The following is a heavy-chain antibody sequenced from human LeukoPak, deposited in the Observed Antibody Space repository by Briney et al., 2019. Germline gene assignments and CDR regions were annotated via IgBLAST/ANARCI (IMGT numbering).Heavy chain of an antibody. Sequence: GGSLRLSCAASGFTFSSYAMSWVRQAPGKGLEWVSAISGSGGSTYYADSVKGRFTISRDNSKNTLYLQMNSLRAEDTAVYCCAKDHVYAPNLDYWGQGTLVTVSS. V-gene: IGHV3-23*01. CDR2: ISGSGGST. CDR3: AKDHVYAPNLDY. J-gene: IGHJ4*02. D-gene: IGHD1-14*01. CDR1: GFTFSSYA.